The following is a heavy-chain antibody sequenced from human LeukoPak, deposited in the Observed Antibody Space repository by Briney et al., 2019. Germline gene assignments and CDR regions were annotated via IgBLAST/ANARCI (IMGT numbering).Heavy chain of an antibody. Sequence: GGSLRLSCAASGFTFRNYWMHWVRQAPGKGLLWVSRINTDATRIDYADSVKGRLTISRDNAKNTLYLQMNSLRAEDTAVFYYARDLGYCTSATRYGGWFDPWGQGTLVTVSS. V-gene: IGHV3-74*01. D-gene: IGHD2-2*01. CDR3: ARDLGYCTSATRYGGWFDP. CDR1: GFTFRNYW. J-gene: IGHJ5*02. CDR2: INTDATRI.